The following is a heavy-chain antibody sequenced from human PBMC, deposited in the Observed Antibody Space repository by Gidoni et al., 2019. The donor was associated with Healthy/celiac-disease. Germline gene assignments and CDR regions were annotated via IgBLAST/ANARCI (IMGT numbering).Heavy chain of an antibody. V-gene: IGHV1-46*03. D-gene: IGHD5-18*01. CDR3: ARGRTAMVTSPTFDY. J-gene: IGHJ4*02. Sequence: QVQLVQSGAEVKKPGASVKGSCKASGYTFTSYSMHWVRQAPGQGLEWMGIINPSGGSTSYAQKFQGRVTMTRDTSTSTVYMELSSLRSEDTAVYYCARGRTAMVTSPTFDYWGQGTLVTVSS. CDR2: INPSGGST. CDR1: GYTFTSYS.